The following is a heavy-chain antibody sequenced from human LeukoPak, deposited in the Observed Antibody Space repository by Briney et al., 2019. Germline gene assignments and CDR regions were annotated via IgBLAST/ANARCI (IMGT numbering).Heavy chain of an antibody. CDR2: ISYDGSNK. J-gene: IGHJ4*02. V-gene: IGHV3-30-3*01. CDR1: GFTFSSYA. D-gene: IGHD2-2*01. CDR3: AREGYANFDGANDY. Sequence: GRSLRLSCAASGFTFSSYAMHWVRQAPGKGLEWVAVISYDGSNKYYADSVKGRFTISRDNSKNTLYLQMNSLRAEDTAVYYCAREGYANFDGANDYWGQGTLVTVSS.